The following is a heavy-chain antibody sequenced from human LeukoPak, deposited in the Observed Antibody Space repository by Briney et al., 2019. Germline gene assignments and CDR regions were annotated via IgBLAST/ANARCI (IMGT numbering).Heavy chain of an antibody. CDR2: IYSGGST. Sequence: GGSLRLSCAASGFTVSSNYMSWVRQAPGKGLEWVSVIYSGGSTYYADSVKGRFTISRDNSKNTLYLQMNSLRAEDTAVYYCARYEVLLRVHAFDIWGQGTMVTVSS. CDR1: GFTVSSNY. V-gene: IGHV3-66*01. J-gene: IGHJ3*02. CDR3: ARYEVLLRVHAFDI. D-gene: IGHD3-22*01.